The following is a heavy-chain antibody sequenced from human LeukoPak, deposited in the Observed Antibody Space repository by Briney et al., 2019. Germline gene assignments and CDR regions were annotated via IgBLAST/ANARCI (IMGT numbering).Heavy chain of an antibody. J-gene: IGHJ4*02. CDR2: IIPIFGTA. CDR3: ARGVQGRYCSGGSCYLALDY. V-gene: IGHV1-69*13. Sequence: ASVKVSCKASGYTFTSYGISWVRQAPGQGLEWMGGIIPIFGTANYAQKFQGRVTITADESTSTAYMELSSLRSEDTAVYYCARGVQGRYCSGGSCYLALDYWGQGTLVTVSS. CDR1: GYTFTSYG. D-gene: IGHD2-15*01.